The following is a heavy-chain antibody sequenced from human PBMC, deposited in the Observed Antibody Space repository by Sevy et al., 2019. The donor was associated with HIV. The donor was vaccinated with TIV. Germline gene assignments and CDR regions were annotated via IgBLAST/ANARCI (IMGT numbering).Heavy chain of an antibody. CDR1: GFTFRTYA. CDR2: ISSNGDNA. V-gene: IGHV3-30-3*01. Sequence: GGSLRLSCAASGFTFRTYAFHWVRQTPGRGLVWIGLISSNGDNAFYANSVRGRFTISRDKSMNTLYLQMTSLTPDDTAVYYCARGPEWELTSFLSHWGQGTLVTVSS. J-gene: IGHJ4*02. D-gene: IGHD1-26*01. CDR3: ARGPEWELTSFLSH.